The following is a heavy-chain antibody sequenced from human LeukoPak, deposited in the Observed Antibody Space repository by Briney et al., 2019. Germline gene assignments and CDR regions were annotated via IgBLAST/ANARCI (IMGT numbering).Heavy chain of an antibody. CDR2: FDPEDAET. J-gene: IGHJ4*02. Sequence: GASVEVSCKVSGYTLTELSMHWVRQAPGKGLEWMGGFDPEDAETIYAQKFQGKITMTEDTSTDTAYMELNSLRSEDTAVYYCASTGKGISIFGWGQGTLVTVSS. V-gene: IGHV1-24*01. CDR3: ASTGKGISIFG. D-gene: IGHD3-3*01. CDR1: GYTLTELS.